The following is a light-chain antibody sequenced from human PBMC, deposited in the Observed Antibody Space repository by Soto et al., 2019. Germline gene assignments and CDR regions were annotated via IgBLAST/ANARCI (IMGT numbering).Light chain of an antibody. V-gene: IGLV1-51*01. CDR3: GTWDSSLSAHVV. J-gene: IGLJ2*01. CDR1: SSNIGNNY. CDR2: DNN. Sequence: QSVLTQPPSVSAAPGQTVTISCSGSSSNIGNNYVSWYRQLPGTAPKLLIYDNNKRPSGIPDRFSGSKSGTSATLGITGLQTGDEADYYCGTWDSSLSAHVVFGGGTKLTVL.